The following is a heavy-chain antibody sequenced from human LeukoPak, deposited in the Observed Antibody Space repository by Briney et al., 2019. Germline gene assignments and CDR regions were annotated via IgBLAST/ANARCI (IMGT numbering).Heavy chain of an antibody. V-gene: IGHV3-23*01. Sequence: GGSLRLSCAASGFTFSSYAMSWVRQAPGKGLEWVSAISGSGGSTYYADSVKGRFTISRDNSKNTLYLQMNSLRAEDTAVYYCAKVSNSGLRFLEWLLYGIDYWGQGTLVTVSS. J-gene: IGHJ4*02. CDR3: AKVSNSGLRFLEWLLYGIDY. D-gene: IGHD3-3*01. CDR1: GFTFSSYA. CDR2: ISGSGGST.